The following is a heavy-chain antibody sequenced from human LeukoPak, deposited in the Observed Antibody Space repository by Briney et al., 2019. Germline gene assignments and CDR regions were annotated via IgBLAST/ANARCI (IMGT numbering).Heavy chain of an antibody. J-gene: IGHJ5*02. V-gene: IGHV4-38-2*02. CDR3: ARDLSGEVATISGRYYYDSSGYNWFDP. Sequence: SETLSLTCTVSGYSISSGYYWGWIRQPPGKGLEWIGSIYYSGSTYYNPSLKSRVTISVDTSKNQFSLKLSSVTAADTAVYYCARDLSGEVATISGRYYYDSSGYNWFDPWGQGTLVTVSS. CDR1: GYSISSGYY. D-gene: IGHD3-22*01. CDR2: IYYSGST.